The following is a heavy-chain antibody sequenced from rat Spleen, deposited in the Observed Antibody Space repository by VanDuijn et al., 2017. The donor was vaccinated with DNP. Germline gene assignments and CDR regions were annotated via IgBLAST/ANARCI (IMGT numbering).Heavy chain of an antibody. Sequence: EVQLQESGPGLVKPSQSLSLTCSVTGHSITSNYWGWIRKFPGNKMEWIGHISYRGRTTYNPSLKSRISITRDTSKNQFFLQLNSVSTEDTATYYCARWKIGPHYFDYWGQGGMVTVSS. J-gene: IGHJ2*01. CDR2: ISYRGRT. CDR1: GHSITSNY. V-gene: IGHV3-1*01. D-gene: IGHD1-5*01. CDR3: ARWKIGPHYFDY.